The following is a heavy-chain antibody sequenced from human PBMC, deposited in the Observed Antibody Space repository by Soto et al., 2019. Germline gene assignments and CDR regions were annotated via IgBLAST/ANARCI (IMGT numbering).Heavy chain of an antibody. Sequence: AGGSLRLSCAASGFTFSSYAMSWVRQAPGKGLEWVSAISGSGGSTYYAGSVKGRFTISRDNSKNTLYLQMNSLRAEDTAVYYCAKGVLWFGELPHWGQGTLVTVSS. CDR3: AKGVLWFGELPH. CDR1: GFTFSSYA. CDR2: ISGSGGST. D-gene: IGHD3-10*01. V-gene: IGHV3-23*01. J-gene: IGHJ4*02.